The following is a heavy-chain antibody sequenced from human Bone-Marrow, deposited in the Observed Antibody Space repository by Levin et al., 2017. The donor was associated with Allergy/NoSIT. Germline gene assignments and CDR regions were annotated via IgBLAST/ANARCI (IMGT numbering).Heavy chain of an antibody. CDR1: GHTFTDYF. D-gene: IGHD6-19*01. CDR2: VDPEDGET. J-gene: IGHJ4*02. CDR3: ARGSGGYSSGRYFDH. Sequence: ASVKVSCKVSGHTFTDYFIHWVQQAPGKGLEWLGGVDPEDGETIYAAKFQGRLTITADTSTDTIHMDLTSLTSEDTAVYYCARGSGGYSSGRYFDHWGQGTLVTISS. V-gene: IGHV1-69-2*01.